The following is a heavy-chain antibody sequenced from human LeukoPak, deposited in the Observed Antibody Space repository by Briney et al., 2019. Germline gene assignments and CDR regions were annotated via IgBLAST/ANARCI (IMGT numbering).Heavy chain of an antibody. Sequence: GGSRRLSCTASGFIFGDYAVSWARHAPGGGRGWVGFVRSMAYGGTTEYAASVKGRFTISRDDSKSIAYLQMNSLKTEDTAVYDCTREGYSSSWYESFDYWGQGTLVTVSS. V-gene: IGHV3-49*04. CDR1: GFIFGDYA. CDR3: TREGYSSSWYESFDY. CDR2: VRSMAYGGTT. J-gene: IGHJ4*02. D-gene: IGHD6-13*01.